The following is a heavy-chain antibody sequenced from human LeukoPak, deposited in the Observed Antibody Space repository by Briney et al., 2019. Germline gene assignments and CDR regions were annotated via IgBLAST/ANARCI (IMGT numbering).Heavy chain of an antibody. Sequence: SETLSLTCAVSGGSVSHSNWWTWVRQSPGKGLEWIGEVHPSEGANYNPSLKSRVTISLDKSKNQFSLELNSVTAADTAVYYCARDCSAGSCYPAGMDVWGRGTTVTVSS. J-gene: IGHJ6*02. V-gene: IGHV4-4*02. CDR3: ARDCSAGSCYPAGMDV. CDR1: GGSVSHSNW. D-gene: IGHD2-15*01. CDR2: VHPSEGA.